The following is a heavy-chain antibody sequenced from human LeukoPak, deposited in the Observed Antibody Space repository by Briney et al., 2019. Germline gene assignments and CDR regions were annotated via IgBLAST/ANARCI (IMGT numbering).Heavy chain of an antibody. CDR3: ARESAPAVRRHYDY. CDR1: GFTFSSYG. Sequence: GSLRLSCAASGFTFSSYGMHWVRQAPGKGLEWVSSISGNSRGIFYADSVRGRFTVSRDNAKNSQYLQMNSLTAEDTAVYYCARESAPAVRRHYDYWGQGTLVTVSS. CDR2: ISGNSRGI. J-gene: IGHJ4*02. V-gene: IGHV3-21*01. D-gene: IGHD3-10*01.